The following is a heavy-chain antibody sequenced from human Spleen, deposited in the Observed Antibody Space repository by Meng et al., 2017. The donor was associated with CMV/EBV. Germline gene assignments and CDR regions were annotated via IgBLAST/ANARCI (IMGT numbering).Heavy chain of an antibody. D-gene: IGHD3-3*01. Sequence: YDINWVRRVTGQGLEWMGWMNPKTGTTGYAQKFLGGVTMTRDTSISTAYMELSSLGSDDTTIYYCARVFPNYDLWSGHYSHNGFDIWGQGTLVTVSS. CDR2: MNPKTGTT. CDR1: YD. CDR3: ARVFPNYDLWSGHYSHNGFDI. V-gene: IGHV1-8*01. J-gene: IGHJ3*02.